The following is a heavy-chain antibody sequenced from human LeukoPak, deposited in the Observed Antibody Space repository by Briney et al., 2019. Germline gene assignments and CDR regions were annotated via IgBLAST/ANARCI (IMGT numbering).Heavy chain of an antibody. CDR1: GYTFTGYY. J-gene: IGHJ4*02. CDR3: ARNLGIVGATTEIDY. CDR2: INPNSGGT. V-gene: IGHV1-2*02. D-gene: IGHD1-26*01. Sequence: ASVKVSCKASGYTFTGYYMHWVRQAPGQGLEWMGWINPNSGGTNYAQKFQGRVTMTRDTSISTAYMELSRLRSDDTAVYYCARNLGIVGATTEIDYWGQGTLVTVSS.